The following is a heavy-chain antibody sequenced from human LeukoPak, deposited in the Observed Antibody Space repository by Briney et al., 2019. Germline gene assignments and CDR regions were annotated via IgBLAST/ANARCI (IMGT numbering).Heavy chain of an antibody. V-gene: IGHV1-46*01. D-gene: IGHD4-17*01. Sequence: ASVKVSCKASGYTFTSYGISWVRQAPGQGLGWMGIINPSGGSTTNAQKFQGRVIMTRDMSTSTVYMELSSLRSEDTAVYFCARYGHSPFFDYWGQGTLVIVSS. J-gene: IGHJ4*02. CDR2: INPSGGST. CDR1: GYTFTSYG. CDR3: ARYGHSPFFDY.